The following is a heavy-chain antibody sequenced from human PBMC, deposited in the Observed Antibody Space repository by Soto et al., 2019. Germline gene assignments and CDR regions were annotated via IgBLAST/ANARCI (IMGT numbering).Heavy chain of an antibody. CDR1: GGSISSGGYY. D-gene: IGHD3-16*01. Sequence: QVQLQESGPGLVKPSQTLSLTCTVSGGSISSGGYYWSWIRQHPGKGLEWIGYIYYRGSTYYNPSLKSRVTLSVYTSKNQFSLKLSSVTAADTAVYYCARELVLRSVYDSRALYYFDYWGQGTLVTVSS. CDR3: ARELVLRSVYDSRALYYFDY. J-gene: IGHJ4*02. CDR2: IYYRGST. V-gene: IGHV4-31*03.